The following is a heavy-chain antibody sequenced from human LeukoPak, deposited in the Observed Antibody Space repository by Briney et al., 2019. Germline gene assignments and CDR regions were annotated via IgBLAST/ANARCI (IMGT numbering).Heavy chain of an antibody. D-gene: IGHD6-19*01. CDR1: GGSISSSSYY. CDR2: FYYSGST. Sequence: SETLSLTCTVSGGSISSSSYYWGWIRQPPGKRLEWIGSFYYSGSTYHNPSLKSRVTISVDTSKNNFSLKLNSVTAADTTVYYCARHSSSGLYLQSWGQGTLVTVSS. J-gene: IGHJ4*01. V-gene: IGHV4-39*01. CDR3: ARHSSSGLYLQS.